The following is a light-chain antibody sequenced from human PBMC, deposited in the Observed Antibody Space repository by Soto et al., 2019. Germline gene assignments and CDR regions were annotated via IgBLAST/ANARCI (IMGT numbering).Light chain of an antibody. CDR3: CSYAGSYTDV. V-gene: IGLV2-11*01. J-gene: IGLJ1*01. CDR2: DVS. Sequence: QSVLTQPRSVSGSPGQSVTISCTGTSSDVGGYNYVSWYQQHPGKAPKLMIYDVSKRPSGVPDRFSGSKSGNTASLTISGLQAEDEADYYCCSYAGSYTDVFGTGTMVTVL. CDR1: SSDVGGYNY.